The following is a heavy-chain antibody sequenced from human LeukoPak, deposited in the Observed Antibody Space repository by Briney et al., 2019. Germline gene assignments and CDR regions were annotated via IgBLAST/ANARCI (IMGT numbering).Heavy chain of an antibody. CDR1: GGSLSCYY. Sequence: PSETLPLTCAVSGGSLSCYYWSWIRQSPGKGLEWMGDIHHDGRTKYKSSFKSRVTIFLDSSKNEVSLRLSPVTPADTALYFCARDAEPRVYGDTVNAYDLWGQGTMVTVAP. J-gene: IGHJ3*01. D-gene: IGHD4-17*01. CDR2: IHHDGRT. CDR3: ARDAEPRVYGDTVNAYDL. V-gene: IGHV4-34*01.